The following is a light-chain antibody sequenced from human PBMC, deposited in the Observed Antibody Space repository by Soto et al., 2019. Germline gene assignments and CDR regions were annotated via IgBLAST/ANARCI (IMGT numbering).Light chain of an antibody. J-gene: IGLJ3*02. V-gene: IGLV1-47*02. Sequence: QAVVTQPPSASGTPGQRVTISCSGSSSNVGTNYVYWYQQLPGTAPKLLIYIDNQRPSGVPDRFSASKSGTSASLAISGLRSEDEADYHCAAWDDRLSGPVFGGGTKLTVL. CDR1: SSNVGTNY. CDR3: AAWDDRLSGPV. CDR2: IDN.